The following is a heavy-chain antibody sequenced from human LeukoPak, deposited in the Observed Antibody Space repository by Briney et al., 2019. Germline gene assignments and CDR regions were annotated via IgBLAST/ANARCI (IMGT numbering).Heavy chain of an antibody. CDR3: AKRLKRNYYYHYAMDV. Sequence: GGSLRLSCAASGFTFKTHAMSWVRQAPGKGLEWVSRIDDSGVIRSYADSAKGRFTISRDNSKMTLTLQMNSLRAEDTGVYYCAKRLKRNYYYHYAMDVWGQGTTVTVSS. V-gene: IGHV3-23*01. D-gene: IGHD3-22*01. CDR2: IDDSGVIR. J-gene: IGHJ6*02. CDR1: GFTFKTHA.